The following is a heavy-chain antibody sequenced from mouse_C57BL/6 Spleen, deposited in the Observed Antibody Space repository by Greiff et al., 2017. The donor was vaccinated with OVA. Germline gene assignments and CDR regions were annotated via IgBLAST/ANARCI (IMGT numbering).Heavy chain of an antibody. CDR2: ISDGGSYT. CDR3: AGVYYDYGDYYAMDY. V-gene: IGHV5-4*03. CDR1: GFTFSSYA. J-gene: IGHJ4*01. D-gene: IGHD2-4*01. Sequence: EVKLVESGGGLVKPGGSLKLSCAASGFTFSSYAMSWVRQTPEKRLEWVATISDGGSYTYYPDNVKGRFTISRDNAKNNLYLQMSHLQSEDTAMYYCAGVYYDYGDYYAMDYWGQGTSVTVSS.